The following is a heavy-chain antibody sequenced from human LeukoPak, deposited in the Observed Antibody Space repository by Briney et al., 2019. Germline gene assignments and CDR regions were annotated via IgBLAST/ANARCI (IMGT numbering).Heavy chain of an antibody. CDR2: IWYDGSNK. CDR3: ARSGGDFYDSSGYGVIDY. Sequence: GGSLRLSCEASSFSFGSYGMHWVRQAPGKGLEWVAAIWYDGSNKYQRDSLKGRVTISRDNSKSKLYLQMNSLRVEDTAFYYCARSGGDFYDSSGYGVIDYWGRGTLVTVSS. D-gene: IGHD3-22*01. CDR1: SFSFGSYG. J-gene: IGHJ4*02. V-gene: IGHV3-33*01.